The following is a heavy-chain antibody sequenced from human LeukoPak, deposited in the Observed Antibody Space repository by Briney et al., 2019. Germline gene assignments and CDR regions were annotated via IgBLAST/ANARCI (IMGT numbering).Heavy chain of an antibody. CDR3: AKDFLTVTAGWDY. Sequence: GGSLRLSCAASGFTFSSYAMSWARQAPGKGLEWVSAISGSGRSTYYADSVRGRFTISRDNSKNTLYLQMNSLRAEDTAVYYCAKDFLTVTAGWDYWGQGTLVTVSS. D-gene: IGHD6-25*01. V-gene: IGHV3-23*01. CDR1: GFTFSSYA. J-gene: IGHJ4*02. CDR2: ISGSGRST.